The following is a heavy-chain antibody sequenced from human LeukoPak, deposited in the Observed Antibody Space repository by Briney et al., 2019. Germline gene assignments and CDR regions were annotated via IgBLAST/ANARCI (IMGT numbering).Heavy chain of an antibody. CDR1: GFTFSSYG. CDR3: AARSSSPTGFADY. Sequence: GGSLRLSCAASGFTFSSYGMHWVRQAPGKGLEWVAFIRYDGSNKYYADSVKGRFTISRDNSKNTLYLQMNSLRAEDTAVYYCAARSSSPTGFADYWGQGTLVTVFS. D-gene: IGHD6-13*01. CDR2: IRYDGSNK. J-gene: IGHJ4*02. V-gene: IGHV3-30*02.